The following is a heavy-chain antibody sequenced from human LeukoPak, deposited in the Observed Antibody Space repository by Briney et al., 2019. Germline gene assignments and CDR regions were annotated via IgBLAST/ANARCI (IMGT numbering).Heavy chain of an antibody. J-gene: IGHJ4*02. Sequence: PSETLSLTCTVSGGSISSSRYYWGWIRQPPGKGLEWLGSIYYSGSTYYNPSLKSRVTISVDTSKNQFSLKLSSVTAADTAVYYCARSAILGFGELLKREYYFDYWGQGTLVTVSS. CDR1: GGSISSSRYY. V-gene: IGHV4-39*01. D-gene: IGHD3-10*01. CDR2: IYYSGST. CDR3: ARSAILGFGELLKREYYFDY.